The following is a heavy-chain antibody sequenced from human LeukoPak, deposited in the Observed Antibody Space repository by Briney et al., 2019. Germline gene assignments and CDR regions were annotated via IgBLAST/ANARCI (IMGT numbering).Heavy chain of an antibody. CDR3: ARERRPQQVGFDY. CDR2: IWYDGSNK. J-gene: IGHJ4*02. V-gene: IGHV3-33*01. D-gene: IGHD1/OR15-1a*01. Sequence: GGSLRLSCAASGFTFSSYGMHWVRQAPGKGLEWVAVIWYDGSNKYYADSVKGRFTISRDNSKNTLYLQMNSLRAEDTAVYYCARERRPQQVGFDYWGQGTLVTVSS. CDR1: GFTFSSYG.